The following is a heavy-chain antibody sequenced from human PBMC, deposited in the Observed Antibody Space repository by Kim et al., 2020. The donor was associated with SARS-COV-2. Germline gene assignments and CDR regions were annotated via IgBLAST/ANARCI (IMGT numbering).Heavy chain of an antibody. CDR1: GGSFSGYY. CDR2: INHSGST. D-gene: IGHD4-4*01. CDR3: ARTGYSYYYYYGMDV. Sequence: SETLSLTCAVYGGSFSGYYWSWIRQPPGKGLEWIGEINHSGSTNYNPSLKSRVTISVDTSKNQFSLKLSSVTAADTAVYYCARTGYSYYYYYGMDVWGIG. V-gene: IGHV4-34*01. J-gene: IGHJ6*04.